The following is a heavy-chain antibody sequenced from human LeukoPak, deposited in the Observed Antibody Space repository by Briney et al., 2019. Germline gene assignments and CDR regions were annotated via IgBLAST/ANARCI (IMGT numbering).Heavy chain of an antibody. D-gene: IGHD6-6*01. CDR1: GFTVSSNY. CDR2: IYSGGST. J-gene: IGHJ4*02. V-gene: IGHV3-53*01. Sequence: GGSLRLSCAASGFTVSSNYMSWVRQAPGKGLEWVSVIYSGGSTHYADSVKGRFTISRDNSKNTLYLQMKSLRAEDTAVYYCARGRPAGYFDYWGQGTLVTVSS. CDR3: ARGRPAGYFDY.